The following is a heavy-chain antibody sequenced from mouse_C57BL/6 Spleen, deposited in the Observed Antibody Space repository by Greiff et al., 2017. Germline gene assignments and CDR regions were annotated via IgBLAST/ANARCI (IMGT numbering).Heavy chain of an antibody. CDR1: GFSLTSYG. D-gene: IGHD2-1*01. Sequence: QVQLQQSGPGLVQPSQSLSITCTVSGFSLTSYGVHWVRQSPGKGLEWLGVIWRGGSTDYNAAFMSRLSITKDNSKSQVFFKMNSLQADDTAIYYCAKNEWDYYPAMDYWGQGTSVTVSS. V-gene: IGHV2-5*01. CDR3: AKNEWDYYPAMDY. J-gene: IGHJ4*01. CDR2: IWRGGST.